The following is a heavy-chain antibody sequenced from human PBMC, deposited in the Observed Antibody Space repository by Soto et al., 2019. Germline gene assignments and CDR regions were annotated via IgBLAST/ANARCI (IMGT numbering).Heavy chain of an antibody. CDR2: IWYDGSNK. V-gene: IGHV3-33*01. Sequence: GGSLRLSCAASRFTFSSYGMHWVRQAPGKGLEWVAVIWYDGSNKYYADSVKGRFTISRYNSKNTLYLQMNSLRAEDTAVYYSARAADFGMDFWGQGTTVTVSS. CDR3: ARAADFGMDF. J-gene: IGHJ6*01. CDR1: RFTFSSYG.